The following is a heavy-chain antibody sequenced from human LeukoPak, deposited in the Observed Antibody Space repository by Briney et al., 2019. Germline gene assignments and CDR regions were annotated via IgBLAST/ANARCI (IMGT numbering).Heavy chain of an antibody. CDR3: ATQHMTAGAFDI. D-gene: IGHD2-2*01. Sequence: SETLSLTCSVSEDSIRNYYWSWIRQTPGTGLEWIGYLFHSGSPNYSPSLKRRVTISVDTSKNQFSLRLTSVTAADTAVYYCATQHMTAGAFDIWGQGTMVTVSS. J-gene: IGHJ3*02. CDR1: EDSIRNYY. CDR2: LFHSGSP. V-gene: IGHV4-59*01.